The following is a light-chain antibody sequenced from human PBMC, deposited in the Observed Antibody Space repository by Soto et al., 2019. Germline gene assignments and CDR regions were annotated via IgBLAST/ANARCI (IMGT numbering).Light chain of an antibody. Sequence: QSVLTQPASASGTTGQRVTFSCSGSSSNIGINTVNWYRQLPGTAPQLLISDNHRRPSGVPDRFSGSKSGTSASLAISGLQSEDEATYFCAAWDVSLKGFVFGTGTKVTVL. V-gene: IGLV1-44*01. CDR1: SSNIGINT. CDR3: AAWDVSLKGFV. J-gene: IGLJ1*01. CDR2: DNH.